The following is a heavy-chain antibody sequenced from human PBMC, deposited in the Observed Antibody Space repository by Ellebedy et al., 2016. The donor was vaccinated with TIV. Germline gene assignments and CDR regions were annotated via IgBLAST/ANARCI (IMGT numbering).Heavy chain of an antibody. CDR3: ARDQWLGRAYYFDS. J-gene: IGHJ4*02. D-gene: IGHD6-19*01. Sequence: DSVKGRLTISRDNSMNALYLQMDSLRAEDTAVYYCARDQWLGRAYYFDSWGQGTLLTVSS. V-gene: IGHV3-30*01.